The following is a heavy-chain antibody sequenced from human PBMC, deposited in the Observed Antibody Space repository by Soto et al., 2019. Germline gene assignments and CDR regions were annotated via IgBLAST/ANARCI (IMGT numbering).Heavy chain of an antibody. CDR1: GYTFTSYG. CDR2: ISAYNGNT. V-gene: IGHV1-18*01. J-gene: IGHJ4*02. CDR3: ARVIAAAADFDY. Sequence: QVQLVQSGAEVKKPGASVKVSCKASGYTFTSYGISWVRQAHGQGLEWMGWISAYNGNTNYAQKLQVRVTMTPDTSTNTSYMELWMLRSYDTAVDYCARVIAAAADFDYWGQGTLVTVSS. D-gene: IGHD6-13*01.